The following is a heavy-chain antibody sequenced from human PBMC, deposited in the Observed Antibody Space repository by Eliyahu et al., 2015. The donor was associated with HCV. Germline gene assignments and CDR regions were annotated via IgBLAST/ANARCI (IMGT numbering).Heavy chain of an antibody. Sequence: EVQLVESGGGLVQPGGSLXLSCAASGFTFSLYWMYWVRQAPGKRLVWVSRINYDGSTIGYADSVKGRFTVSRDNAKNTLDLQMNSLRTDDTAVYYCTRGSDSWGQGTLVTVSS. CDR2: INYDGSTI. CDR1: GFTFSLYW. CDR3: TRGSDS. J-gene: IGHJ4*02. V-gene: IGHV3-74*01.